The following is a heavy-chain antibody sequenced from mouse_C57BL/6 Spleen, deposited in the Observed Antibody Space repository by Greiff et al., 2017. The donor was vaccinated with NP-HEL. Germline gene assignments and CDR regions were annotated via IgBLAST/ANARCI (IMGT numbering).Heavy chain of an antibody. CDR2: IYPGNSDT. V-gene: IGHV1-5*01. J-gene: IGHJ2*01. CDR1: GYTFTSYW. CDR3: TREYSYGSIPPFDY. Sequence: EVQLQQSGTVLARPGASVKMSCKTSGYTFTSYWMHWVNQRPGQGLEWIGAIYPGNSDTSYKQKFKGKAKLTAVTSASTAYMELRSLTNEDSAVYSFTREYSYGSIPPFDYWGQGPTLTVSS. D-gene: IGHD1-1*01.